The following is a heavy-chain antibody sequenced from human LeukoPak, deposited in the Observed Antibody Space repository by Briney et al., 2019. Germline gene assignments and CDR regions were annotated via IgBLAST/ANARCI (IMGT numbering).Heavy chain of an antibody. V-gene: IGHV4-34*01. CDR3: ARSPDPYGDYAG. CDR1: GGSFSGYY. CDR2: INHSGST. D-gene: IGHD4-17*01. J-gene: IGHJ4*02. Sequence: SETLSLTCAVYGGSFSGYYWSWIRQPPGKGLEWIGEINHSGSTNYNPSLKSRVTISVDTSKNQFSLKLSSVTAADTAVYYCARSPDPYGDYAGWGQGTLVTVSS.